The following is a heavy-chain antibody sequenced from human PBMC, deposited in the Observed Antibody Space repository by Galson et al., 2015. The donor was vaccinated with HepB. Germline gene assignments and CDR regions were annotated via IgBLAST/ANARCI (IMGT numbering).Heavy chain of an antibody. CDR3: ARGPDAFDI. V-gene: IGHV3-48*03. CDR1: GFTFSSYE. Sequence: SLRLSCAASGFTFSSYEMNWVRQAPGQGLEWVSYISRSGSSIYYADSVKGRFTISRDNAKNSLYLQMNSLRAEDTAVYYCARGPDAFDIWGQGTMVTVSS. J-gene: IGHJ3*02. CDR2: ISRSGSSI.